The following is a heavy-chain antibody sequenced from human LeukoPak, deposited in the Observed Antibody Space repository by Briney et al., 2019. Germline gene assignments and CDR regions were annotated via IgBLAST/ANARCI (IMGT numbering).Heavy chain of an antibody. J-gene: IGHJ4*02. V-gene: IGHV3-30*18. CDR2: IAHDESDE. Sequence: GGSLRLSCAASGLTFSHYGIHWVRQAPGKGLEWVALIAHDESDEYYADSVKGRFTVSRDNSMNTLFLEMNSLTAEDTALYYCAKDHDYSAKYPIHTGSYDSWGQGALVIVSS. CDR1: GLTFSHYG. CDR3: AKDHDYSAKYPIHTGSYDS. D-gene: IGHD4/OR15-4a*01.